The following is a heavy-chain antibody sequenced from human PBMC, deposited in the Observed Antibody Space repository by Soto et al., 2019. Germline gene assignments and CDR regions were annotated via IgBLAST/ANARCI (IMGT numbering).Heavy chain of an antibody. CDR1: GFTFSYYW. J-gene: IGHJ4*02. D-gene: IGHD3-3*01. V-gene: IGHV3-7*01. CDR2: IKQDGSEK. Sequence: PGGSLRLSCAASGFTFSYYWMSWVRQAPGKGLEWVANIKQDGSEKYYVDSVKGRFTISRDNAKNSLYLQMNSLRAEDTAVYYCARPPQYYDFWSGYSVDYWGQRTLVTVSS. CDR3: ARPPQYYDFWSGYSVDY.